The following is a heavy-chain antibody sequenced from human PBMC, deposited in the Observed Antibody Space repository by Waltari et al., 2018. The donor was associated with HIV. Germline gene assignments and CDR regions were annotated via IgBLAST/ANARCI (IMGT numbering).Heavy chain of an antibody. J-gene: IGHJ4*02. CDR1: GFQFVGYA. CDR2: ISGSGKFT. D-gene: IGHD3-10*01. Sequence: EVQLLESGGGLVQPGGSLRLSCEASGFQFVGYAMNWVRRAPGKGLEWVAAISGSGKFTHYRDSVRGRFIVSRDNSRNTLYLQMDSLRVDDTAVYYCAKVRDIVVVVGDRNYGSADHWGPGTLVTVSS. CDR3: AKVRDIVVVVGDRNYGSADH. V-gene: IGHV3-23*01.